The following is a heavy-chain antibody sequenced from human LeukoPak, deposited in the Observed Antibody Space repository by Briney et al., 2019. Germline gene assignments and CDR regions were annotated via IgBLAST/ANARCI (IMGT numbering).Heavy chain of an antibody. D-gene: IGHD3-22*01. CDR3: AKEPRRGYYDSSGYFDY. Sequence: PWGSLRLSCAASGFTFSSYAMSWVRQAPGKGLEWVSGVSSSGGSTYYADSVKGRFTISRDNSKNTLYLQMNSLRAEDTAVYYCAKEPRRGYYDSSGYFDYWGQGTLVTVSS. CDR1: GFTFSSYA. V-gene: IGHV3-23*01. J-gene: IGHJ4*02. CDR2: VSSSGGST.